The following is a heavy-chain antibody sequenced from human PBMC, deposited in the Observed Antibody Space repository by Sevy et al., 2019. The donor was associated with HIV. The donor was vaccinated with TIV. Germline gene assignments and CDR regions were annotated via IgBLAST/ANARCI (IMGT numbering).Heavy chain of an antibody. V-gene: IGHV1-18*01. Sequence: ASVKVSCKASGYTFTSYGISWVRQAPGQGLEWMGWISAYNGNTNYAQKLQGRVTMTTDTSTSTAYMVLRSLRSDDTAVYYCARDRTLYSNYITDAFDIWGQGTMVTVSS. J-gene: IGHJ3*02. D-gene: IGHD4-4*01. CDR3: ARDRTLYSNYITDAFDI. CDR1: GYTFTSYG. CDR2: ISAYNGNT.